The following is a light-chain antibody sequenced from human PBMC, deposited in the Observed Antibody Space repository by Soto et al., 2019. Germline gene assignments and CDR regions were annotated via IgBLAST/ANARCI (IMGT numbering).Light chain of an antibody. CDR2: AAS. V-gene: IGKV1-12*01. CDR1: QGISSW. Sequence: DIQMTQSPSSVSASVGDRVTITCRASQGISSWVAWYQQKPGKAPNLLIYAASSLQSGVPSRFSGSGSGTEFTLTISSLQPEDFATYYCQQADTLPLTFGGGTKVDIK. CDR3: QQADTLPLT. J-gene: IGKJ4*01.